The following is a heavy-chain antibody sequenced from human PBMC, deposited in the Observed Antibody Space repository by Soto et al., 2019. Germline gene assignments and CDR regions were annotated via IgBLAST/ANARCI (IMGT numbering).Heavy chain of an antibody. CDR2: TYYRSKWYN. D-gene: IGHD2-2*01. V-gene: IGHV6-1*01. Sequence: SQTLSLTCAISGDSVSSNSAAWNWIRQSPSRGLEWLGRTYYRSKWYNDYAVSVKSRITINPDTSKNQFSLRLTSVTAADTAVYFCARVRTEYAGLDYWGQGTLVTVSS. CDR3: ARVRTEYAGLDY. CDR1: GDSVSSNSAA. J-gene: IGHJ4*02.